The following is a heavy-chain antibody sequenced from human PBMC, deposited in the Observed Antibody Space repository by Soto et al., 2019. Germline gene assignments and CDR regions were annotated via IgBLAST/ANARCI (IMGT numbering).Heavy chain of an antibody. V-gene: IGHV3-30-3*01. CDR2: ILYDGSNK. Sequence: QVQLVESGGGVVQPGGSLRLSCAASGFTFSSYAMHWVRQAPGKGLEWVAVILYDGSNKYYADSVRGRFTISRDNSKDTLYLLMNSLRPEDTAVYFCSREDYWGQGTLVTVSS. CDR3: SREDY. J-gene: IGHJ4*02. CDR1: GFTFSSYA.